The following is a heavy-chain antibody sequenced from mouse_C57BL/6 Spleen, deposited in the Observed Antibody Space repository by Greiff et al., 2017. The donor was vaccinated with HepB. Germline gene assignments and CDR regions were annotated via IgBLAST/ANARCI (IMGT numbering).Heavy chain of an antibody. CDR2: IYPGSGNT. CDR3: ARGELLRYFDV. D-gene: IGHD2-12*01. Sequence: QVQLQQSGAELVRPGASVKLSCKASGYTFTDYYINWVKQRPGQGLEWIARIYPGSGNTYYNEKFKGKATLTAEKSSSTAYMQLSSLTSEDSAVYFCARGELLRYFDVWGTGTTVTVSS. V-gene: IGHV1-76*01. J-gene: IGHJ1*03. CDR1: GYTFTDYY.